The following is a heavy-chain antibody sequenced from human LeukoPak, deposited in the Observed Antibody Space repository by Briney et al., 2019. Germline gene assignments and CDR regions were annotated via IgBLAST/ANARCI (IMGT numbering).Heavy chain of an antibody. D-gene: IGHD4-17*01. CDR3: AKGPYYGDYVYFDY. Sequence: GGSLRLSCAASGFTFSSYGMHWVRQAPGKGLEWVAVISYDGSNKYYADSVKGRFTISRDNSKNTLYLQMNSLRAEDTAVYYCAKGPYYGDYVYFDYWGQGTLVTVSS. V-gene: IGHV3-30*18. J-gene: IGHJ4*02. CDR1: GFTFSSYG. CDR2: ISYDGSNK.